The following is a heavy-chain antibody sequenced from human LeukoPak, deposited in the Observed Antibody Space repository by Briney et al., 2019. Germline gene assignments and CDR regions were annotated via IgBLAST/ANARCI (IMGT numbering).Heavy chain of an antibody. CDR3: ARANWGRNCSGGSCYSFLMGLDY. CDR2: INPNSGGT. D-gene: IGHD2-15*01. J-gene: IGHJ4*02. Sequence: ASVKVSCKASGYTFTDYYIHWVRQAPGQGLEWMGWINPNSGGTNYAQNIQGRVTMTRDTSISTTYMELSSLRSDDTAVYYCARANWGRNCSGGSCYSFLMGLDYWGQGNLVTVSS. CDR1: GYTFTDYY. V-gene: IGHV1-2*02.